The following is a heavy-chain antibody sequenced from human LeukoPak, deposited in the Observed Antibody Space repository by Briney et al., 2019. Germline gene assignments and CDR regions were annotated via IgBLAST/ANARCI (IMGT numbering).Heavy chain of an antibody. V-gene: IGHV4-4*07. J-gene: IGHJ6*03. Sequence: PSETLSLTCAVYGGSFSGYYWSWIRQPAGKGLEWIGRIYTSGSTNYNPSLKSRVTISVDTSKNQFSLKLSSVTAADTAVYYCARERDFGVVISYYYYMDVWGKGTTVTVSS. CDR3: ARERDFGVVISYYYYMDV. D-gene: IGHD3-3*01. CDR1: GGSFSGYY. CDR2: IYTSGST.